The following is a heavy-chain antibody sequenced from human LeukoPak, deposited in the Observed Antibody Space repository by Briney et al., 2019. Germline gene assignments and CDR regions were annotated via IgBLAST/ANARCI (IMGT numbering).Heavy chain of an antibody. CDR1: GFTISGNY. V-gene: IGHV3-66*01. Sequence: GGSLRLSCAASGFTISGNYMNWIRQAQGKGLEWVSVIYSGGNTYYADSVKGRFSISRDNSKNTLYLQMNSLRVEDTAVYYCAGSRLSAEYFQFWGQGTLVAVSS. J-gene: IGHJ1*01. CDR3: AGSRLSAEYFQF. CDR2: IYSGGNT.